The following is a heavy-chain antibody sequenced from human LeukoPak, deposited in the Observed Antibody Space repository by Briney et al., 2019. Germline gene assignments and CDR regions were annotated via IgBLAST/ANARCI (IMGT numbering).Heavy chain of an antibody. J-gene: IGHJ4*02. CDR2: ISGSGGST. D-gene: IGHD6-13*01. V-gene: IGHV3-23*01. CDR3: AKGRAAAQGY. Sequence: GGSLRLSCAASGLTFSSYAMSWVRQAPGKGLEWVSAISGSGGSTYYADSVKGRFTISRDNSKNTLYLQMNSLRAEDTAVFYCAKGRAAAQGYWGQGTLVTVSS. CDR1: GLTFSSYA.